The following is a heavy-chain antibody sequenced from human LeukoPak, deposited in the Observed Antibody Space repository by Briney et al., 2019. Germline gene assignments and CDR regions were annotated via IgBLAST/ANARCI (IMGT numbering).Heavy chain of an antibody. D-gene: IGHD3-3*01. V-gene: IGHV4-39*01. CDR1: GGSISSSSYY. CDR3: ASQDGVEVIIPGWFDP. Sequence: SETLSLTCTVSGGSISSSSYYWGWIRQPPGKGLEWIGSIYYSGSTYYNPSLKSRVTISVDTSKNQFSLKLSSVTAADTAAYYCASQDGVEVIIPGWFDPWGQGTLVTVSS. CDR2: IYYSGST. J-gene: IGHJ5*02.